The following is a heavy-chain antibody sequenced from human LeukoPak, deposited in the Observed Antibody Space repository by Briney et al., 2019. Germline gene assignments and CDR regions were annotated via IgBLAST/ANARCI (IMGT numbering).Heavy chain of an antibody. CDR3: ARDTGVAAPYYYYYYGMDV. Sequence: ASVKVSCKASGGTFSSYAISWVRQAPGQGLEWMGRIIPILGIANYAQKFQGRVTITADKSTSTAYMELSSLRSEDTAVYYCARDTGVAAPYYYYYYGMDVWGQGTTVTVSS. V-gene: IGHV1-69*04. J-gene: IGHJ6*02. CDR1: GGTFSSYA. D-gene: IGHD3-3*01. CDR2: IIPILGIA.